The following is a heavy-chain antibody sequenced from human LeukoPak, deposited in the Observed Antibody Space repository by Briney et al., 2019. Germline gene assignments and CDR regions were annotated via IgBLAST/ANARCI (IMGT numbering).Heavy chain of an antibody. CDR2: IIPIFGTA. V-gene: IGHV1-69*13. CDR1: GGTFSSYA. D-gene: IGHD5-24*01. J-gene: IGHJ3*02. CDR3: ARDPPVEMATIGAFDI. Sequence: GASVKVSCKASGGTFSSYAISWVRQAPGQGLEWMGGIIPIFGTANYAQKFQGRVTITADESTSTAYMELSSLRSEGTAVYYCARDPPVEMATIGAFDIWGQGTMVTVSS.